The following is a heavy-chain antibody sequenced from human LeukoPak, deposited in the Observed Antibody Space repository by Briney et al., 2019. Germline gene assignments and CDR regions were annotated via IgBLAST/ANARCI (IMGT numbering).Heavy chain of an antibody. Sequence: PGGSLTLSCAASGFTFSTYAMTWVRQAPGKGLEWVSGFTGRDNNIDYVDSVKGRFTISRDNSKNTLYLQMTSLRAEDTAVYYCAKVYRSGWPYFDSWGQGAAVTVSS. V-gene: IGHV3-23*01. CDR1: GFTFSTYA. D-gene: IGHD6-19*01. CDR3: AKVYRSGWPYFDS. CDR2: FTGRDNNI. J-gene: IGHJ4*02.